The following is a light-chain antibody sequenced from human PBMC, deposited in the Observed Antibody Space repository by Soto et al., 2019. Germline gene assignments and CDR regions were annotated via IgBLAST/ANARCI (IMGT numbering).Light chain of an antibody. CDR3: QQRSNWPPGFT. Sequence: IVLTQSPATLSLSPGERATLSCRASQVGSSYLAWYQQKPGQAPRLLIYDTSNRATGIPARFSGSGSGTDFSLTISSLEPEDFAVYYCQQRSNWPPGFTFGPGTKVDIK. J-gene: IGKJ3*01. CDR1: QVGSSY. V-gene: IGKV3-11*01. CDR2: DTS.